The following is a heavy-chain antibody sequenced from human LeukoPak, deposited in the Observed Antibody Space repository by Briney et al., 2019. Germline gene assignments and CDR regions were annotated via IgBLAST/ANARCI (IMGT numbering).Heavy chain of an antibody. D-gene: IGHD1-26*01. CDR3: ARTPRRGELLYFDY. V-gene: IGHV1-18*01. CDR2: ISAYNGNT. Sequence: ASVKVSCKASGYTFTSYGISWVRQAPGQGLEWMGWISAYNGNTNYAQKLQGRVTMTTDTSTSTAYMELRSLRSDDTTVYYCARTPRRGELLYFDYWGQGTLVTVSS. CDR1: GYTFTSYG. J-gene: IGHJ4*02.